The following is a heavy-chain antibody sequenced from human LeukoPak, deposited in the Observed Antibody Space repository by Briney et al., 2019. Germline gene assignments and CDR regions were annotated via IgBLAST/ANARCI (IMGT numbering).Heavy chain of an antibody. CDR3: ARDPSESWHRFDC. D-gene: IGHD3-10*01. Sequence: ASVRVSCKASGYTFTTLYLHWVRQAPGQGLEWMGVINPNGGGTRYAEKFQGRVTMTRDTSTSTVYMELSSLRSEDTAVYYCARDPSESWHRFDCWGQGNLVTVSS. CDR2: INPNGGGT. J-gene: IGHJ4*02. V-gene: IGHV1-46*01. CDR1: GYTFTTLY.